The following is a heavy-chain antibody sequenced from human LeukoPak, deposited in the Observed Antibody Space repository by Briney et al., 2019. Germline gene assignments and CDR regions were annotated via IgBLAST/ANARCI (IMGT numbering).Heavy chain of an antibody. V-gene: IGHV4-34*01. CDR3: ARGRRGQQWLPGEFDP. J-gene: IGHJ5*02. CDR2: INHSGST. D-gene: IGHD6-19*01. Sequence: PSETLSLTCAVYRGSFSGYYWSWIRQPPGKGLEWIGGINHSGSTNYNPSLKSRVTISVDTSKNQSSLKLSSVTAADTAVYYCARGRRGQQWLPGEFDPWGQGTLVTVSS. CDR1: RGSFSGYY.